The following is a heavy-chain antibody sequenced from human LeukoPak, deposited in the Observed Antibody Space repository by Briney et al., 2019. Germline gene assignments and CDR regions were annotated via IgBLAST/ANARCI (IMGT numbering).Heavy chain of an antibody. V-gene: IGHV4-34*01. D-gene: IGHD6-13*01. CDR2: INHSGST. J-gene: IGHJ4*02. Sequence: PSETLSLTCAVYGGSFSGYYWSWIRQPPGKRLEWIGEINHSGSTNYNPSLKSRVTISVDTSKNQFSLKLSSVTAADTAVYYCARGYLAAAGTGGDYWGQGTLATVSS. CDR3: ARGYLAAAGTGGDY. CDR1: GGSFSGYY.